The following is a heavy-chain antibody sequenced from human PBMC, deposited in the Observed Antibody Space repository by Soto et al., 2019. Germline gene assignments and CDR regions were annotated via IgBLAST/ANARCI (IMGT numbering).Heavy chain of an antibody. CDR1: GYTFTSYG. CDR2: ISAHNGNT. CDR3: ARGRYGVY. Sequence: QVHLVQSGAEVKKPGASVKVSCKASGYTFTSYGITWVRQAPGQGLEWMGWISAHNGNTDYAQKLQGRVIVTRDTSTSTAYMELRSLISDDTAVYYCARGRYGVYWGQGALVTFSS. V-gene: IGHV1-18*01. D-gene: IGHD3-10*01. J-gene: IGHJ4*02.